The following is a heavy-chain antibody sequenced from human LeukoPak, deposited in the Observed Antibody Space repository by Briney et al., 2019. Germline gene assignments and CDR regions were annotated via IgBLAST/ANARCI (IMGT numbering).Heavy chain of an antibody. J-gene: IGHJ6*02. CDR2: IYYSGST. Sequence: VKPSQTLSLTCTVSVGSISSGDYYWSWIRQPPGKGLEWIGYIYYSGSTYYNPSLKSRVTISVDTSKNQFSLKLSSVTAADTAVYYCARYQLLYPLSGMDVWGQGTTVTVSS. CDR3: ARYQLLYPLSGMDV. V-gene: IGHV4-30-4*01. D-gene: IGHD2-2*02. CDR1: VGSISSGDYY.